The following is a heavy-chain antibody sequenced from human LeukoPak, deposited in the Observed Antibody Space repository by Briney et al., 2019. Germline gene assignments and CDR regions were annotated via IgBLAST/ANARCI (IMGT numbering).Heavy chain of an antibody. CDR3: ARDGYCSGGDCSNTPGVSDY. D-gene: IGHD2-15*01. CDR2: ISSSGSTI. J-gene: IGHJ4*02. Sequence: GGSLRLSCAASGFTFSSYEMNWVRQAPGKGLEWVSYISSSGSTIYYADSVQGRFTISRDNAKNSLYLQMNSLRAEDTAVYYCARDGYCSGGDCSNTPGVSDYWGQGTLVTVSS. CDR1: GFTFSSYE. V-gene: IGHV3-48*03.